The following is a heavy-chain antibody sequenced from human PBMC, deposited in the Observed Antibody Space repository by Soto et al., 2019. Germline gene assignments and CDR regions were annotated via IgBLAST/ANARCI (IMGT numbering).Heavy chain of an antibody. CDR1: GFSFSSYS. Sequence: GGSLRLSCAASGFSFSSYSMNWVRQAPGKGLEWVSSISSSGSYIYYADSVKGRFTISRDNAKNSLSLHMNSLRAEDTAVYYCARDRIVVVTDAFDIWGQGTMVTVSS. CDR2: ISSSGSYI. D-gene: IGHD3-22*01. J-gene: IGHJ3*02. CDR3: ARDRIVVVTDAFDI. V-gene: IGHV3-21*01.